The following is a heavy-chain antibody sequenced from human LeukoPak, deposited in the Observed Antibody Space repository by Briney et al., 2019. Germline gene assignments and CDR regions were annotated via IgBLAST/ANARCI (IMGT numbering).Heavy chain of an antibody. CDR3: ARNMGDY. CDR2: INQDGTEK. D-gene: IGHD2/OR15-2a*01. V-gene: IGHV3-7*04. CDR1: GFTFSNYG. Sequence: GESLRLSCAASGFTFSNYGMHWVRQAPGKGLEWVANINQDGTEKNYVDSVKGRFTISRDNAKNSLYLQMNSLRAEDTAVYYCARNMGDYWGQGTLVTVSS. J-gene: IGHJ4*02.